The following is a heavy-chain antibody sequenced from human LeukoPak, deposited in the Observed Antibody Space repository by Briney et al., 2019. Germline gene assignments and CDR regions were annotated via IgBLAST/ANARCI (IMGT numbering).Heavy chain of an antibody. CDR3: AKDRRSETYSGDAFDI. J-gene: IGHJ3*02. V-gene: IGHV3-30*02. CDR2: IRYDASNK. D-gene: IGHD1-26*01. CDR1: GFTFSGYG. Sequence: GGSLRLSCAASGFTFSGYGMHWVRQAPGKGLVWVSFIRYDASNKEYADSVRGRLTISRYNSKNTLYLQMNSLRPEDTAVYYCAKDRRSETYSGDAFDIWGQGTMVTISS.